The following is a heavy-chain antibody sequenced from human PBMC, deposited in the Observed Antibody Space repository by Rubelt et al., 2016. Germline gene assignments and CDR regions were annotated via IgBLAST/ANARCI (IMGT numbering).Heavy chain of an antibody. CDR3: ASRLAGDGNWVDP. CDR1: GGSFSGYY. CDR2: INHSGST. V-gene: IGHV4-34*01. D-gene: IGHD7-27*01. J-gene: IGHJ5*02. Sequence: QVQLQQWGAGLLKPSETLSLTCAVYGGSFSGYYWSWIRQPPGKGLEWIGEINHSGSTNYNPSVKSRVTNSVVTAKNQFSLKRSYVTASDTAVYYCASRLAGDGNWVDPWGQGTLVTVSS.